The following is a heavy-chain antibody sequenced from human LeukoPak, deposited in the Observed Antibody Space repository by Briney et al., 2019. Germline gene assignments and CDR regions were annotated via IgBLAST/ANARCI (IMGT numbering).Heavy chain of an antibody. J-gene: IGHJ5*02. V-gene: IGHV4-34*01. CDR2: INHSGST. CDR1: GGSFSGYY. CDR3: ARVFYGDSSPYNWFDP. Sequence: PSETLSLTCAVYGGSFSGYYWSWIRQPPGKGLEWIGEINHSGSTNYNPSLKSRVTISVDTSKNQFSLKLSSVTAADTAVYYCARVFYGDSSPYNWFDPWGQGTLVTVSS. D-gene: IGHD4-17*01.